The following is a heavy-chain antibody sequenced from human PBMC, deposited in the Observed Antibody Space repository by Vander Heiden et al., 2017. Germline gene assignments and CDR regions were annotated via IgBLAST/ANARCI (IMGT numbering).Heavy chain of an antibody. CDR3: ARARVVVRASDAFDI. CDR2: IYYSGST. CDR1: GGSISSGGYY. D-gene: IGHD2-21*01. J-gene: IGHJ3*02. Sequence: QEQLQESGPGLVKPSQTLSLTCTFSGGSISSGGYYWSWIRQHPGKGLEWIGYIYYSGSTYYNPSLKSRVTISVDTSKNQFSLKLSSVTAADTAVYYCARARVVVRASDAFDIWGQGTMVTVSS. V-gene: IGHV4-31*03.